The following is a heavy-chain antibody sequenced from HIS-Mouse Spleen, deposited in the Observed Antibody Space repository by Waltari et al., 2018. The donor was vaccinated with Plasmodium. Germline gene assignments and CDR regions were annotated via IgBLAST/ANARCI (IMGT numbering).Heavy chain of an antibody. J-gene: IGHJ4*02. CDR3: AVGRWLQPRDY. CDR2: SNPNSG. D-gene: IGHD5-12*01. V-gene: IGHV1-2*02. Sequence: QVQLVQSGAEVKTPGASVKVSCKASGYTFTGYYMHWVRQAPGQGLEWMGWSNPNSGDTSISTAYMELSRLRSDDTAVYYCAVGRWLQPRDYWGQGTLVTVSS. CDR1: GYTFTGYY.